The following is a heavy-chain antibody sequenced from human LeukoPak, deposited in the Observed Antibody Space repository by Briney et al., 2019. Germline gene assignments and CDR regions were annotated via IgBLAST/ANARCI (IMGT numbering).Heavy chain of an antibody. CDR3: ARGSGTTVVTNFDY. CDR2: IYYSGST. CDR1: GGSISSSSYY. J-gene: IGHJ4*02. V-gene: IGHV4-39*07. Sequence: PSETLSLTCTVSGGSISSSSYYWGWIRQPPGKGLEWIGSIYYSGSTYYNPSLKSRVTISVDTSKNQFSLKLSSVTAADTAVYYCARGSGTTVVTNFDYWGQGTLVTVSS. D-gene: IGHD4-23*01.